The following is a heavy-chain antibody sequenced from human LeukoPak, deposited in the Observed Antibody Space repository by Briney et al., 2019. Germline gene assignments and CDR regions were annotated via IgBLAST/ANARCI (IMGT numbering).Heavy chain of an antibody. V-gene: IGHV3-23*01. CDR2: ISGSGGST. CDR1: GFTFSSYA. D-gene: IGHD6-13*01. CDR3: ANSYSSSWYFGNYFDY. Sequence: GGSLRLSCAASGFTFSSYAMSWVRQAPGKGLEWVSAISGSGGSTYYADSVKGRFTISRDNSKNTLYLQMNSLRAEDTAVYYCANSYSSSWYFGNYFDYWGQGTLVTVSS. J-gene: IGHJ4*02.